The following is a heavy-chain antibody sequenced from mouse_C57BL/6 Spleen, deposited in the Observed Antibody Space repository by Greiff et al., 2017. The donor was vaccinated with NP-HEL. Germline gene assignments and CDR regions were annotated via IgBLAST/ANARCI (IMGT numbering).Heavy chain of an antibody. Sequence: EVQLQQSVAELVRPGASVKLSCTASGFNIKNTYMHWVKQRPEQGLEWIGRIDPANGNTKYAPKFQGKATITADTSSNTAYLQRSSLTSEDTAIYYCARSIADYYGSSYDWYFDVWGTGTTVTVSS. CDR1: GFNIKNTY. J-gene: IGHJ1*03. D-gene: IGHD1-1*01. V-gene: IGHV14-3*01. CDR2: IDPANGNT. CDR3: ARSIADYYGSSYDWYFDV.